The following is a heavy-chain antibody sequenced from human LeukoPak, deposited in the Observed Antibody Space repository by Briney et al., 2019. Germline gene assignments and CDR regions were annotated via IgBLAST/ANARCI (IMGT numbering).Heavy chain of an antibody. Sequence: SQTLSLTCAISGDSVSRNSAAWNWIRQSPSRGLEWLGRTYYRSRSKWYTDYAESVKSRITINPDTSKPQSSPQLNSVTPEDTAVYYCARVNVGHPIFEPNWFAPWGQGTPVTVSS. CDR2: TYYRSRSKWYT. CDR1: GDSVSRNSAA. J-gene: IGHJ5*02. V-gene: IGHV6-1*01. D-gene: IGHD3-3*01. CDR3: ARVNVGHPIFEPNWFAP.